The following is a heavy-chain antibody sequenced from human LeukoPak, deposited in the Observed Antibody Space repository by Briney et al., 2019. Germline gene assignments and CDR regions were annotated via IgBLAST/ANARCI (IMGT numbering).Heavy chain of an antibody. D-gene: IGHD3-10*01. J-gene: IGHJ3*02. V-gene: IGHV4-4*07. CDR2: IYSSGST. Sequence: SETLSLTCTVSGGSINSYYWTWIRQPAGKGLEWIGRIYSSGSTNYNPSLKSRVTMSVDTSKNQFSLKLSSVTAADTAVYYCARAILLWFGDPNDAFDIWGQGTMVTVSS. CDR3: ARAILLWFGDPNDAFDI. CDR1: GGSINSYY.